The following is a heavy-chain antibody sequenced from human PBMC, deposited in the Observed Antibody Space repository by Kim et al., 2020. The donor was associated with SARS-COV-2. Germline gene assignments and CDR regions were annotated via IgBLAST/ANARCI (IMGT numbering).Heavy chain of an antibody. Sequence: SETLSLTCAVYGGSFSGYYWSWIRQPPGKGLEWIGEINHSGSTNYNPSLKSRVTISVDTSKNQFSLKLSSVTAADTAVYYCARGRNWNYGFFDYWGQGTL. CDR1: GGSFSGYY. V-gene: IGHV4-34*01. D-gene: IGHD1-7*01. CDR3: ARGRNWNYGFFDY. J-gene: IGHJ4*02. CDR2: INHSGST.